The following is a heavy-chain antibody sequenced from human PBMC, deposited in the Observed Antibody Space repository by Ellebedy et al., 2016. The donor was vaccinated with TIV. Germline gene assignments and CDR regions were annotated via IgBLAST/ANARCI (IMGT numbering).Heavy chain of an antibody. V-gene: IGHV3-30*18. Sequence: GESLKISXAASGFTFRNYPMNWVRQAPGKGLEWVAASSYDGGNEYYADSVEGRFTISRDNSKNTLYLQMNSLRVEDTAAYYCAKGRRIAAAGTDRYYYYGMDVWGQGTTVTVSS. D-gene: IGHD6-13*01. J-gene: IGHJ6*02. CDR1: GFTFRNYP. CDR2: SSYDGGNE. CDR3: AKGRRIAAAGTDRYYYYGMDV.